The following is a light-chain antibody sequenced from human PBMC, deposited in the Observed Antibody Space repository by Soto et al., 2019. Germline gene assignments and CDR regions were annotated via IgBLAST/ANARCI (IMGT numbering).Light chain of an antibody. V-gene: IGLV2-14*03. Sequence: HSALAQPASVSGSPGQSITISCTGTSSDIGSYNYISWYQQYPDKGPKLIIYGVTNRPSGVSNRFSGSKSGYMASLTISGLQAEDEADYYCCSYTTTTAYVFGTGTKLTVL. J-gene: IGLJ1*01. CDR3: CSYTTTTAYV. CDR2: GVT. CDR1: SSDIGSYNY.